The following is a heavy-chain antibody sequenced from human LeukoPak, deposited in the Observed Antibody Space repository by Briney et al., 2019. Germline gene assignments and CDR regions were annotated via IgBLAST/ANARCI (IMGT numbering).Heavy chain of an antibody. CDR1: GFTFSSYS. V-gene: IGHV3-48*01. J-gene: IGHJ6*03. D-gene: IGHD6-19*01. CDR2: ISSSSSTI. Sequence: QTGGSLRLSCAASGFTFSSYSMNWVRQAPGKGLEWVSYISSSSSTIYYADSVKGRFTISRDNAKNSLYLQMNSLRAEDTAVYYCARDIAHQEGSSGWYVPGFSRVYYYYYMDVWGKGTTVTVSS. CDR3: ARDIAHQEGSSGWYVPGFSRVYYYYYMDV.